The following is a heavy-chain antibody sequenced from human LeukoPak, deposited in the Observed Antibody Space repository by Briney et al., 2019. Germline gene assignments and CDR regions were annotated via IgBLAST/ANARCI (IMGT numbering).Heavy chain of an antibody. J-gene: IGHJ5*02. CDR2: ISYDGSNK. Sequence: GGSLRLSCAASGFTFSSYGMHWVRQAPGKGLEWVAVISYDGSNKYYADSVKGRFTISRDNSKNTLYLQMNSLRAEDTAVYYCAREAGGAAAGTLTWGQGTLVTVSS. CDR1: GFTFSSYG. V-gene: IGHV3-30*03. CDR3: AREAGGAAAGTLT. D-gene: IGHD6-13*01.